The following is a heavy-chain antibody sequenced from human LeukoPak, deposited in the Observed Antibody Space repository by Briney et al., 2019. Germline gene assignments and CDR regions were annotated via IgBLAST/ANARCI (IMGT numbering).Heavy chain of an antibody. CDR2: IVPSTGYT. Sequence: ASVKVSCKAAGYMFTNYYMHWVRQAPGQGLEWMGIIVPSTGYTAYAQKFQGRVTMTSDTSTTTVYMELSSLRSDEDTAVYYCARELPSGYYFDYWGQGTLVTVSS. V-gene: IGHV1-46*01. J-gene: IGHJ4*02. CDR1: GYMFTNYY. CDR3: ARELPSGYYFDY. D-gene: IGHD3-10*01.